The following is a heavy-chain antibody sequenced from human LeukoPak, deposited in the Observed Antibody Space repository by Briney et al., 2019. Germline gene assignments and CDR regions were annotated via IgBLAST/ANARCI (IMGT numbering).Heavy chain of an antibody. CDR1: GDSVSSNSAA. V-gene: IGHV6-1*01. D-gene: IGHD3-3*01. CDR3: ARAMNRSGDYLGFDP. J-gene: IGHJ5*02. Sequence: SQTLSLTCAISGDSVSSNSAAWNWIRQSPSRGLEWLGRTYYRSKWYNDYAVSVKSRITINPDTSKNQFSLQLNSMTAADTAVYYCARAMNRSGDYLGFDPWGLGIVVTVSS. CDR2: TYYRSKWYN.